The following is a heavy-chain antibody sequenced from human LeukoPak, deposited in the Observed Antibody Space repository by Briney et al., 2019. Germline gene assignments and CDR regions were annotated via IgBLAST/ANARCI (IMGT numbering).Heavy chain of an antibody. D-gene: IGHD5-12*01. J-gene: IGHJ3*02. CDR3: AIMDIVANLDAFDI. CDR2: IYYSGST. CDR1: GGSISSYY. V-gene: IGHV4-59*01. Sequence: SEALSLPFPVSGGSISSYYWSWIRQPPGKGLGWIGYIYYSGSTNYNPSLKSRVTISVDTSKNQFSLKLSSVTAADTAVYYCAIMDIVANLDAFDIWGQGTMVTVSS.